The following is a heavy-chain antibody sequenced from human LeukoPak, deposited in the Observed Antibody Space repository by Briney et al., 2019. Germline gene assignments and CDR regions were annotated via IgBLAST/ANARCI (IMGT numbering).Heavy chain of an antibody. CDR1: VYSFTSYW. Sequence: GESLKISCKGSVYSFTSYWIGWVRQMPGKGLEWMGIIYPGDSDTRYSPSFQGQVTISADKSISTAYLQWSSLKASDTAMYYCARWTMEANREIATFDYWGQGNLVTVSS. V-gene: IGHV5-51*01. D-gene: IGHD5-24*01. CDR3: ARWTMEANREIATFDY. J-gene: IGHJ4*02. CDR2: IYPGDSDT.